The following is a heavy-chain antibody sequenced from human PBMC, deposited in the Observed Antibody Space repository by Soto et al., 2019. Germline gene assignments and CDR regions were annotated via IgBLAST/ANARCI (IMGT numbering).Heavy chain of an antibody. D-gene: IGHD6-6*01. V-gene: IGHV4-30-2*01. CDR3: ARISSFRADY. CDR1: CGSIRSGGFS. CDR2: IYYSGST. Sequence: SEIMALISAVFCGSIRSGGFSRSLIRQPPGKGLEWIGYIYYSGSTYYTPSLKSRVTISLDRSKNQFSLNLSSVTAADTAVYYCARISSFRADYWGQGTLVTVSS. J-gene: IGHJ4*02.